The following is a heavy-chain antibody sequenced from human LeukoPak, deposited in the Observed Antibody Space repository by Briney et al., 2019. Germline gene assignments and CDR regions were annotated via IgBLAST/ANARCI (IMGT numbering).Heavy chain of an antibody. J-gene: IGHJ5*02. CDR2: IGAYNGNT. V-gene: IGHV1-18*01. D-gene: IGHD2-2*01. CDR3: ARSAWDIVVVPDGYGGWFDP. Sequence: ASVKVSCKASGYTFTSYGISWVRQAPGQGLEWMGWIGAYNGNTNYAQKLQGRVTMTTDTSTSTAYMELRSLRSDDTAVYYCARSAWDIVVVPDGYGGWFDPWGQGTLVTVSS. CDR1: GYTFTSYG.